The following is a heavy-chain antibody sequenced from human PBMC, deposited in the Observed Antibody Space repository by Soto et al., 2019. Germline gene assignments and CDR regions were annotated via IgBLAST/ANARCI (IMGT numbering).Heavy chain of an antibody. CDR2: ISYSGST. CDR1: GGSVNTYY. J-gene: IGHJ4*02. Sequence: QVQLQESGPGLVKPSETLSLTCTVSGGSVNTYYWSWIRQPPGKGLEWVGYISYSGSTNYNPTLKSRVTISIYTTNHQASLKLSSVTSADTAIYYCASTRGEGYRYTWDYWGQGTLVTVSP. D-gene: IGHD3-16*02. V-gene: IGHV4-59*02. CDR3: ASTRGEGYRYTWDY.